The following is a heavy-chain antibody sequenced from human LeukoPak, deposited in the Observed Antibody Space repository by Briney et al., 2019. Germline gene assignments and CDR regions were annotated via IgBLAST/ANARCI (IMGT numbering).Heavy chain of an antibody. Sequence: GESLKISCKGSGYSFTSYWISWVRQMPGKGLEWMGRIDPSDSYTNYSPSFQGHVTISADRSISTAYLQWSSLKASDTAMYYCAPHRGGLEDLTFDPWRQGTLVTVSS. V-gene: IGHV5-10-1*01. D-gene: IGHD3-10*01. J-gene: IGHJ5*02. CDR1: GYSFTSYW. CDR2: IDPSDSYT. CDR3: APHRGGLEDLTFDP.